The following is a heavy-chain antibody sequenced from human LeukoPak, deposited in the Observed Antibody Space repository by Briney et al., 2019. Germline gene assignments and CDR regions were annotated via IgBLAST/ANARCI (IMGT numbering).Heavy chain of an antibody. CDR1: GYTFTIYF. CDR2: INPSGGST. CDR3: ARGWPMNGGGSCYLDY. D-gene: IGHD2-15*01. Sequence: GASVKVSCKASGYTFTIYFIHWVRQAPGQGLEWMGIINPSGGSTTYAQKFQDRVTMTRDMSTSTVYMELSSLRSEDTAMYYCARGWPMNGGGSCYLDYWGQGTLVTVSS. J-gene: IGHJ4*02. V-gene: IGHV1-46*01.